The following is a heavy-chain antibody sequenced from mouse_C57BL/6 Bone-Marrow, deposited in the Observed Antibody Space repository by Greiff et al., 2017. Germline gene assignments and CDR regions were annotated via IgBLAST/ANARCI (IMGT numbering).Heavy chain of an antibody. D-gene: IGHD1-1*01. Sequence: VKLQQPGAELVRPGTSVKLSCKASGYTFTSYWMHWVKQRPGQGLEWIGVIDPSDSYTNYNQKFKGKATLTVDTSSSTAYMQLSSLTSEDSAVYYCARPFTTVVAPDYWGQGTTLTVSS. CDR1: GYTFTSYW. V-gene: IGHV1-59*01. CDR2: IDPSDSYT. CDR3: ARPFTTVVAPDY. J-gene: IGHJ2*01.